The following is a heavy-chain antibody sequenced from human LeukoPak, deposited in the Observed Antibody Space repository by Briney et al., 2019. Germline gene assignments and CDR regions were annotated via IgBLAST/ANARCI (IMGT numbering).Heavy chain of an antibody. D-gene: IGHD2-15*01. CDR2: INHSGST. CDR1: GGTFSGYY. J-gene: IGHJ6*03. V-gene: IGHV4-34*01. Sequence: PSETLSLTCAVYGGTFSGYYWSWIRQPPGKGLEWIGEINHSGSTNYNPSLKNRVTISVDTSKNQFSLKLASVTAADTALYSCASGTPASSPYCSGGSCYGYYYYYMDVWGKGTTVTVSS. CDR3: ASGTPASSPYCSGGSCYGYYYYYMDV.